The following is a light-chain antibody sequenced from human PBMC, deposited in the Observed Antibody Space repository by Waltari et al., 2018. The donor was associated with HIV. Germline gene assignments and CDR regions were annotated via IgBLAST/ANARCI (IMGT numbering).Light chain of an antibody. V-gene: IGKV1-39*01. J-gene: IGKJ3*01. Sequence: DIQMTQSPSSLSASVGDRVTITCRASQTIVKFLNWFQQKPGKAPQLLIHSASTLQVGVTSRFSGSASGTDFTLTISNVQPEDFATYYCQQTYYVPLTFGAGTRVEVK. CDR1: QTIVKF. CDR3: QQTYYVPLT. CDR2: SAS.